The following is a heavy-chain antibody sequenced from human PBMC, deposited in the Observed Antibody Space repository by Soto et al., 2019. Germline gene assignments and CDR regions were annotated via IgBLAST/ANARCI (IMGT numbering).Heavy chain of an antibody. V-gene: IGHV3-23*01. Sequence: GGSLRLSCAASGFTFNSYVMTWVRQAPGEGLEWVSSISRSGRGSAYYADSVKGRFTISRDNSENTLFLQMNNLRDEDTALYYCARGRYLDSSDYWVANLTFDHWGLGTLVTVSS. CDR3: ARGRYLDSSDYWVANLTFDH. CDR1: GFTFNSYV. D-gene: IGHD3-22*01. J-gene: IGHJ4*02. CDR2: ISRSGRGSA.